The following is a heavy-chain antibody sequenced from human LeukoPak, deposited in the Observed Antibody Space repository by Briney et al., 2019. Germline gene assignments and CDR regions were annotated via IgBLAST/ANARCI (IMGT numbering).Heavy chain of an antibody. CDR1: GFTFNTYS. CDR2: ISSSSSYI. V-gene: IGHV3-21*01. CDR3: AREKASTVTYDTFDI. J-gene: IGHJ3*02. D-gene: IGHD4-17*01. Sequence: SGGSLRLSCAGSGFTFNTYSMNWVRHAPGKGLEWVSSISSSSSYIYYADSVKGRFTISRDNAKNSLYLQMNSLRAEDTAVYYCAREKASTVTYDTFDIWGQGTMVTVSS.